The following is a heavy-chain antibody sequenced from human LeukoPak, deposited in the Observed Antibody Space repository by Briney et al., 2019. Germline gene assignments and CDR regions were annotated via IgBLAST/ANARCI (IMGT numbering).Heavy chain of an antibody. J-gene: IGHJ4*02. CDR3: ARDQGYYGSGSYYKAHDY. Sequence: GGSLRLSCAASGFTFSSYWMSWVRQAPGKGLEWVANIKQDESEKFYVDSVKGRFTISRDNAKNSLYLQMNSLRAEDTAVYYCARDQGYYGSGSYYKAHDYWGQGTLVTVSS. CDR1: GFTFSSYW. D-gene: IGHD3-10*01. V-gene: IGHV3-7*01. CDR2: IKQDESEK.